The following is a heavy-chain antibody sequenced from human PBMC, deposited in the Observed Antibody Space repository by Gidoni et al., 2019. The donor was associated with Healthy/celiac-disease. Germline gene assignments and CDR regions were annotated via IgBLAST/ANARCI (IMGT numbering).Heavy chain of an antibody. CDR3: AKETTAVVTYYFDY. V-gene: IGHV3-9*01. Sequence: EVQLVESGGGLVQPGRSLRLSCAASGFTFDDYAMHWVRQAPGKGLEWVSGFSWNGGSIGYADSVKCRFTISRDNARNSLYLQMTSLRAEDAALYYCAKETTAVVTYYFDYWGQGTLVTVSS. CDR2: FSWNGGSI. CDR1: GFTFDDYA. J-gene: IGHJ4*02. D-gene: IGHD4-17*01.